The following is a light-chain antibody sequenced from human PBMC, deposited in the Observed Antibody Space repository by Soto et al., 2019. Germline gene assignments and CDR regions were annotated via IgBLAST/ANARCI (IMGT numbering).Light chain of an antibody. CDR2: GAS. J-gene: IGKJ5*01. CDR1: QSVSSSY. V-gene: IGKV3-20*01. Sequence: EIVLTQSPGTLSLSPGERATLSCRASQSVSSSYLAWYQQKPGQAPRLLIYGASSRATGIPDRLSGSGSGTDFTLTISRLEPEDFAVYYCQQFDTFGQGTRLEIK. CDR3: QQFDT.